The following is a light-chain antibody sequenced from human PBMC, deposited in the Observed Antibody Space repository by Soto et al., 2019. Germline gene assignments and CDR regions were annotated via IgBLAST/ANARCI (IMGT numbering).Light chain of an antibody. Sequence: QSALSQPASVSGSPGQSITISCTGTSSDIGGYNYVSWYQQHPGKAPKLMIYDVSNRPSGVSNRLSGSKSGNTASLTISGLQAVDEADYYCSSYTSSSTPGVFGGGTKLTVL. CDR3: SSYTSSSTPGV. CDR2: DVS. V-gene: IGLV2-14*01. J-gene: IGLJ3*02. CDR1: SSDIGGYNY.